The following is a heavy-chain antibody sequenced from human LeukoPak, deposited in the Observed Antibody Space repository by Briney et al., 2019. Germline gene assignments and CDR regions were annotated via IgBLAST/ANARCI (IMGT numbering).Heavy chain of an antibody. CDR2: ISAYNGNT. CDR3: AGGPLDYGSGSYIDY. CDR1: GYTFTGYY. J-gene: IGHJ4*02. Sequence: ASVKVSCKASGYTFTGYYMHWVRQAPGQGLEWMGWISAYNGNTSYAQELQGRVTMTTDTSTSTAYMELRSLRSDDTAVYYCAGGPLDYGSGSYIDYWGQGTLVTVSS. V-gene: IGHV1-18*04. D-gene: IGHD3-10*01.